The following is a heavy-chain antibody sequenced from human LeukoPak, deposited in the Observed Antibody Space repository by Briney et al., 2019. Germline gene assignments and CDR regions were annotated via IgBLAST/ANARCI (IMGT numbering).Heavy chain of an antibody. V-gene: IGHV4-30-2*01. D-gene: IGHD3-10*01. Sequence: PSQTLSLTCTGSGGSISSGGYYWSWIRQPPGKGMEWIGYIYHSGSTYYNPSLKSRVTISVDSSKNQFSLKLSSVTAADTAVYYCARENYGSGSSTYYYYYYMDVWRKGTTVTVSS. CDR3: ARENYGSGSSTYYYYYYMDV. J-gene: IGHJ6*03. CDR1: GGSISSGGYY. CDR2: IYHSGST.